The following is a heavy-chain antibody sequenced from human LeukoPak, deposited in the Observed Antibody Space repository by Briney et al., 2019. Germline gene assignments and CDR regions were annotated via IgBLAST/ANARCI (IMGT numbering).Heavy chain of an antibody. CDR1: GYTFTSYG. CDR3: ARWVGSGWYGDY. V-gene: IGHV1-18*01. D-gene: IGHD6-19*01. J-gene: IGHJ4*02. CDR2: ISGYKGNT. Sequence: ASVKVSCKASGYTFTSYGISWVRQAPGQGLEWMGWISGYKGNTNYAQKLQGRVTMTTDTSTSTAYMELRSLRSDDTAVYYCARWVGSGWYGDYWGQGTPVTVSS.